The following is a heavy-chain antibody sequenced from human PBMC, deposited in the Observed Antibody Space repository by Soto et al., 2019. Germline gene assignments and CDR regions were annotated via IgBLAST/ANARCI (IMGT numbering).Heavy chain of an antibody. J-gene: IGHJ3*02. CDR3: ARDCSSTSCYVSAFDI. V-gene: IGHV1-18*01. D-gene: IGHD2-2*01. CDR1: GYTFTSYG. CDR2: ISAYNGNT. Sequence: QVQLVQSGAEVKKPGASVKVSCKASGYTFTSYGISWVRQTPGQGLEWMGWISAYNGNTNYAQKLQGRVTMTTDTSTSTAYMELRSLRSDDTAVYYCARDCSSTSCYVSAFDIWGQGTMVTVSS.